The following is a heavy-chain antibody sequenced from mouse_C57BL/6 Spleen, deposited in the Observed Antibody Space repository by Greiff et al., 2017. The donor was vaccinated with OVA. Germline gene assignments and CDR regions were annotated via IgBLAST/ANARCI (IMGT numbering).Heavy chain of an antibody. J-gene: IGHJ3*01. V-gene: IGHV3-6*01. CDR2: ISYDGSN. CDR3: ARNLHDYDGSWFAY. CDR1: GYSITSGYY. D-gene: IGHD2-4*01. Sequence: EVQLLESGPGLVKPSQSLSLTCSVTGYSITSGYYWNWIRQFPGNKLEWMGYISYDGSNNYNPSLKNRISITRDTSKNQFFLKLNSVTTEDTATYYCARNLHDYDGSWFAYWGQGTLVTVSA.